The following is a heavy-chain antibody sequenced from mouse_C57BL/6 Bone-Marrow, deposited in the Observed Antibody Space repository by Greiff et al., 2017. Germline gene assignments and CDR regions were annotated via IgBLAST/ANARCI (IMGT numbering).Heavy chain of an antibody. CDR2: ISDGGSYT. Sequence: EVMLVESGGGLVKPGGSLKLSCAASGFTFSSYAMSWVRQTPEKRLEWVATISDGGSYTYYPDNVKGLFTISRDNAKNNLYLQMSHLKSEDTAMYYCAREGYGSSGGYFDVWGTGTTVTVSS. CDR3: AREGYGSSGGYFDV. J-gene: IGHJ1*03. CDR1: GFTFSSYA. V-gene: IGHV5-4*01. D-gene: IGHD1-1*01.